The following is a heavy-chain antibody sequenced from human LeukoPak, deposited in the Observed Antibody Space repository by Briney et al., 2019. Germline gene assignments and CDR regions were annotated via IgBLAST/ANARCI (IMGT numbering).Heavy chain of an antibody. J-gene: IGHJ4*02. Sequence: PGGSLRLSCAASGFTFSSYEMNWVRQAPGKGLEWVSYISSSGSTIYYADSVKGRFTISRDNAKNSLYLQMNSLRAEDTAVYYCARGRGAGGHFDYWGQGTLVTVSS. CDR2: ISSSGSTI. D-gene: IGHD1-26*01. V-gene: IGHV3-48*03. CDR3: ARGRGAGGHFDY. CDR1: GFTFSSYE.